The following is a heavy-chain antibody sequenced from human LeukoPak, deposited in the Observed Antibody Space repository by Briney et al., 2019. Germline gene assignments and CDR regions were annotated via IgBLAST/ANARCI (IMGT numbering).Heavy chain of an antibody. Sequence: GGSLRLSCEASGFTFSNYGMSWVRRAPGKGLEWVSAITASSSSTHDADSVQGRFTISRDNFKNTLYLQMNSLRAEDTAVYYCARRAGAYSHPYDYWGQGTLVTVSS. CDR2: ITASSSST. V-gene: IGHV3-23*01. CDR3: ARRAGAYSHPYDY. CDR1: GFTFSNYG. D-gene: IGHD4/OR15-4a*01. J-gene: IGHJ4*02.